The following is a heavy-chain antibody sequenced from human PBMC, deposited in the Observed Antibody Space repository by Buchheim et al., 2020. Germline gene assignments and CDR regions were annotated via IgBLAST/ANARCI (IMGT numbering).Heavy chain of an antibody. V-gene: IGHV3-48*03. CDR3: ARVRSSGNPHYYYYGMDV. CDR2: ISSSGSTI. CDR1: GFTFSSYE. D-gene: IGHD6-19*01. Sequence: EVQLVESGGGLVQPGGSLRLSCAASGFTFSSYEMNWVRQAPEKGLQWVSDISSSGSTIHYADSVKGRFTISRDNAKNSLYLQMNSLKVDDTAVYYCARVRSSGNPHYYYYGMDVWGQGTT. J-gene: IGHJ6*02.